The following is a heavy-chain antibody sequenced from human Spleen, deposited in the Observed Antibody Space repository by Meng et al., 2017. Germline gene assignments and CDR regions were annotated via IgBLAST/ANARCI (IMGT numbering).Heavy chain of an antibody. CDR3: ARVGSSAGGIRMGYDH. V-gene: IGHV3-74*01. J-gene: IGHJ4*02. CDR2: INSDGSIT. CDR1: GFTFSSYW. Sequence: GESLKISCAASGFTFSSYWMHWVRQAPGKGLVWVSRINSDGSITSYADSVKGRFTIFSDNAKNTLYVQMNSLRVEDTAVYYCARVGSSAGGIRMGYDHWGQAT. D-gene: IGHD6-13*01.